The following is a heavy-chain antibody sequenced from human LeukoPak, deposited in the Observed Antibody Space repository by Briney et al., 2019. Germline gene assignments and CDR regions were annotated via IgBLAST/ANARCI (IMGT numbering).Heavy chain of an antibody. J-gene: IGHJ4*02. CDR3: AKAPVTSCRGAYCYPFDS. CDR2: ISSSGDRT. D-gene: IGHD2-21*01. CDR1: GFTFSSYA. V-gene: IGHV3-23*01. Sequence: GGSLRLSCAASGFTFSSYAMSWVRQAPGKGLEWVSGISSSGDRTYYADSVKGRFTISRDNSKNTLYLQMNSLRAEDAAVYFCAKAPVTSCRGAYCYPFDSWGQGTLVTVSS.